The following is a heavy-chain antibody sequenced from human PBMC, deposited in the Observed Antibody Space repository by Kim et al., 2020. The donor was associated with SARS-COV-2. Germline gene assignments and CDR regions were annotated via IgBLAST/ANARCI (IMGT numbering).Heavy chain of an antibody. CDR2: INHSGST. Sequence: SETLSLTCAVYGGSFSGYYWSWIRQPPGKGLEWIGEINHSGSTNYNPSLKSRVTISVDTSKNQFSLKLSSVTAADTAVYYCARRRATSDFDPWGQGTLVTVSS. J-gene: IGHJ5*02. CDR1: GGSFSGYY. D-gene: IGHD5-12*01. CDR3: ARRRATSDFDP. V-gene: IGHV4-34*01.